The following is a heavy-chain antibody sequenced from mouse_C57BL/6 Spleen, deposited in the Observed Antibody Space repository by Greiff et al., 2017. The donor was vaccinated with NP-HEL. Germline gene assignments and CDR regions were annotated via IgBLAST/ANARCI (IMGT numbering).Heavy chain of an antibody. J-gene: IGHJ2*01. CDR1: GYTFTSYW. CDR3: ARSLFYYGSSYDYFDY. CDR2: IYPGSGSN. Sequence: QVQLQQPGAELVKPGASVKMSCKASGYTFTSYWITWVKQRPGQGLEWIGDIYPGSGSNNYNEKFKSKATLTVDTSSSTAYMQLSSLTSEDSAVYYCARSLFYYGSSYDYFDYWGQGTTLTVSS. V-gene: IGHV1-55*01. D-gene: IGHD1-1*01.